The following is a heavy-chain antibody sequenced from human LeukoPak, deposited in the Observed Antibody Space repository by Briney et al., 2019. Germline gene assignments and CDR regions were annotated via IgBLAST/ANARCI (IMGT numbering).Heavy chain of an antibody. D-gene: IGHD6-19*01. CDR3: ARRHSSGWFYY. Sequence: SETLSLTCTVSGYSISNGFYWDWIRQPPGRGLEWIGNIYRSGSTSYNPSLKSRVTISVDTSKNQFSLKVNSVTAADTAVYYCARRHSSGWFYYWGQGTLVTVSS. CDR2: IYRSGST. J-gene: IGHJ4*02. V-gene: IGHV4-38-2*02. CDR1: GYSISNGFY.